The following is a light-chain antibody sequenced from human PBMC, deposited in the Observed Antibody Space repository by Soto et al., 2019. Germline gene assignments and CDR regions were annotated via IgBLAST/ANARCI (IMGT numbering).Light chain of an antibody. CDR1: QSISSW. Sequence: DIQMTQSPSTLSASVGDRVTITCRASQSISSWLAWYQQKPGKAPKLLIYDASSLESGVPSRFSDSGSGTEFTLTISSLHPDDFATYYCQQYNSYSTFGQGTKVEIK. CDR2: DAS. CDR3: QQYNSYST. V-gene: IGKV1-5*01. J-gene: IGKJ1*01.